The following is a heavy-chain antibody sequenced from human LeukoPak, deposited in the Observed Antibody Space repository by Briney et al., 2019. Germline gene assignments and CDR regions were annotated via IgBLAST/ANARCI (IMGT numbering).Heavy chain of an antibody. D-gene: IGHD6-13*01. CDR2: IYTSGST. CDR1: GGSISSYY. Sequence: SETLSLTCTVSGGSISSYYWTWIRQPAGKGLEWIGRIYTSGSTNYNPSLKGRVTMSVDTSKNQFALKLSSLTAADTAVYYCARVLGSSPGYFDYWGQGTLVTVSS. V-gene: IGHV4-4*07. CDR3: ARVLGSSPGYFDY. J-gene: IGHJ4*02.